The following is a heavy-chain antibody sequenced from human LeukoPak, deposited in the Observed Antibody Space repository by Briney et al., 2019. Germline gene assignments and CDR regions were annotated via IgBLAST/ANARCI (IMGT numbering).Heavy chain of an antibody. CDR2: IKQDGSEK. CDR1: GFTFSSYW. V-gene: IGHV3-7*01. D-gene: IGHD1-26*01. J-gene: IGHJ6*03. Sequence: PGGSLRLSCAASGFTFSSYWMSWVRQAPGKGLEWVANIKQDGSEKYYVDSVKGRFTISRDNAKNSLYLQMNSLRAEDTAVYYCAKSLPLGSRGYYYYYMDVWGKGTTVTVSS. CDR3: AKSLPLGSRGYYYYYMDV.